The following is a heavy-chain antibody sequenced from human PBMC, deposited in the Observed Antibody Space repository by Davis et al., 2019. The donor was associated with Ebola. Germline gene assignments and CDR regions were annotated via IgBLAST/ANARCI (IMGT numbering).Heavy chain of an antibody. CDR2: GTSADT. J-gene: IGHJ3*01. CDR1: GFIFSTYV. D-gene: IGHD2/OR15-2a*01. Sequence: GESLKISCSASGFIFSTYVMSWVRLAPGKGLELVSTYGTSADTYYADSVKGRFTISRDNSKNTLYLQMNGLRVEDTAIYYCAKDNRNIWSEVWGQGTMVTVSS. V-gene: IGHV3-23*01. CDR3: AKDNRNIWSEV.